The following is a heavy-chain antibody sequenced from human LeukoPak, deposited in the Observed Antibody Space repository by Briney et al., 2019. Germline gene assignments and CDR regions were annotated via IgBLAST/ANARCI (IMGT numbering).Heavy chain of an antibody. D-gene: IGHD3-10*01. Sequence: GGSLRLSCAASGFTFNRSGMHWVRQAPGKGLEWVALIFYDGSNKYFADSVKGRFTISRDNSKSMLYLQMNSLRAENTAVYYCAQTGDKYGSFEYWGQGTLVTVSS. CDR2: IFYDGSNK. CDR3: AQTGDKYGSFEY. CDR1: GFTFNRSG. J-gene: IGHJ4*02. V-gene: IGHV3-33*01.